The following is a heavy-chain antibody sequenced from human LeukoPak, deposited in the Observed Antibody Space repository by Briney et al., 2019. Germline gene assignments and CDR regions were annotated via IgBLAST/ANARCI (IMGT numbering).Heavy chain of an antibody. CDR1: GFTVSSNY. Sequence: PGGSLRLSCAASGFTVSSNYMSWVRQAPGKGLEWVSVIYSGGSTYYADSVKGRFTISRDNSKNTLYLQMNSLRAEDTAVYYCARDHHSGSVYYFDYWGQGTLVTVSS. D-gene: IGHD3-10*01. V-gene: IGHV3-66*01. CDR3: ARDHHSGSVYYFDY. J-gene: IGHJ4*02. CDR2: IYSGGST.